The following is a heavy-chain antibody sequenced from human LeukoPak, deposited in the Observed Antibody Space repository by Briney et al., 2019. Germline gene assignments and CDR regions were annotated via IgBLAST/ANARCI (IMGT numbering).Heavy chain of an antibody. CDR3: ARGGGLYYYYYYMDV. CDR2: INPNSGGT. J-gene: IGHJ6*03. V-gene: IGHV1-2*02. CDR1: GYTFTGYY. Sequence: ASVKVSCKASGYTFTGYYMHWVRQALGQGLEWMGWINPNSGGTNYAQKFQGRVTMTRDTSISTAYMELSRLRSDDTAVYYCARGGGLYYYYYYMDVWGKGTTVTVSS. D-gene: IGHD3-3*01.